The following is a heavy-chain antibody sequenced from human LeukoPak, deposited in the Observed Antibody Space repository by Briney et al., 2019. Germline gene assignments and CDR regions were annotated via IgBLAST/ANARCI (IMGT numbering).Heavy chain of an antibody. Sequence: ASVKVSCKASGYTFTSYGISWVRQAPGQGLEWIGWISAYNGNTNYAQKLQGRVTMTTDTSTSTAYMELRSLRSDDTAVYYCARDNSVGDNAWWFDPRGQGTLVTVSS. J-gene: IGHJ5*02. CDR2: ISAYNGNT. CDR1: GYTFTSYG. CDR3: ARDNSVGDNAWWFDP. D-gene: IGHD1-26*01. V-gene: IGHV1-18*01.